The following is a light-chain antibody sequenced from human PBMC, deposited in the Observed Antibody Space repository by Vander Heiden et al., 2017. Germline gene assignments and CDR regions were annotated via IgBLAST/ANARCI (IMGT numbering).Light chain of an antibody. CDR1: TLGDKY. CDR2: QDS. J-gene: IGLJ2*01. Sequence: SYELTQPPSVSLSPGQPARITCSGDTLGDKYACWYQQKPGQSPVLVIYQDSKRPSGIPERVSGSSSGNTATLTISGTQAMDEADYYCQAWDSSNVVFGGGTKLTVL. CDR3: QAWDSSNVV. V-gene: IGLV3-1*01.